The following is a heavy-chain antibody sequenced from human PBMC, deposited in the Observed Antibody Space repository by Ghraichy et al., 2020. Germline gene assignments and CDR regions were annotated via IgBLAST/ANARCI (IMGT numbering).Heavy chain of an antibody. CDR2: INPSGGST. Sequence: ASVKVSCKASGYTFTSYYMHWVRQAPGQGLEWMGIINPSGGSTSYAQKFQGRVTMTRDTSTSTVYMELSSLRSEDTAVYYCARDYGSGSYYSLSPVGFYDYWGQGTLVTVSS. CDR3: ARDYGSGSYYSLSPVGFYDY. J-gene: IGHJ4*02. V-gene: IGHV1-46*01. D-gene: IGHD3-10*01. CDR1: GYTFTSYY.